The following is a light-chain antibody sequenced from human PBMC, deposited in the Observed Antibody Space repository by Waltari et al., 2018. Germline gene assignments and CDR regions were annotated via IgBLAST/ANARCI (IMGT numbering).Light chain of an antibody. Sequence: DIVMTQSPDSLAVALGGRATINRNASLSVLFSSNNKIYLAWYQQKPGQPPKLLIYCASTLASGVPDRFSGSGSGTDFTLTISSLQAEDVAVYYCQHYYTPSYTFGQGTKLEIK. CDR3: QHYYTPSYT. V-gene: IGKV4-1*01. CDR2: CAS. CDR1: LSVLFSSNNKIY. J-gene: IGKJ2*01.